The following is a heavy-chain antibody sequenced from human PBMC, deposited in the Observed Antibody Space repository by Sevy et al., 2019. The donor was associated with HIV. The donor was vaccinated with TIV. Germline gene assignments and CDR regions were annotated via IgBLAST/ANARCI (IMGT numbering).Heavy chain of an antibody. D-gene: IGHD2-15*01. CDR3: ARGLAKAATEDYFDY. J-gene: IGHJ4*02. CDR1: GYTFTSYY. Sequence: ASVKVSCKASGYTFTSYYMHWVRQAPGQGLEWMGIINPSGGSTSYAQKFQGRVTMTRDTSTSTVYMKLSSLRSEDTAVYYCARGLAKAATEDYFDYWGQGTLVTVSS. V-gene: IGHV1-46*01. CDR2: INPSGGST.